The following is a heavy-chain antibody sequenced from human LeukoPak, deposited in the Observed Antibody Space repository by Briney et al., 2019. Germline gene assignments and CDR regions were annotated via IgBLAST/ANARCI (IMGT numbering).Heavy chain of an antibody. D-gene: IGHD6-13*01. CDR2: IIPIFGTA. CDR3: ATALSSSSWSSYYYYMDV. J-gene: IGHJ6*03. CDR1: GGTFSSYA. V-gene: IGHV1-69*05. Sequence: SVKVSCKASGGTFSSYAISWVRQAPGQGLEWMGGIIPIFGTANYAQKFQSRVTITTDESTSTAYMELSSLRSEDTAVYYCATALSSSSWSSYYYYMDVWGKGTTVTVSS.